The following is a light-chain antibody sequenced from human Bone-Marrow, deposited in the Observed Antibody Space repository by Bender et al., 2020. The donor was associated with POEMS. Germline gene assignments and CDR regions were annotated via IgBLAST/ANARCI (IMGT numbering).Light chain of an antibody. Sequence: QSVLTQPPSVSGAPGQRVTFSCTGSSSNIGAGYDVHWYQQVPGTAPKLLIYGNNNRPSGVPDRFSGSKSGTSASLTVSGLQAEDEADYYCSSYTTSTALVFGGGTRLTVL. V-gene: IGLV1-40*01. CDR3: SSYTTSTALV. J-gene: IGLJ2*01. CDR2: GNN. CDR1: SSNIGAGYD.